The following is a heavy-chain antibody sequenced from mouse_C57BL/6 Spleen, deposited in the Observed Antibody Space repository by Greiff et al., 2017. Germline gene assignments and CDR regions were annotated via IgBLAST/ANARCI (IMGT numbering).Heavy chain of an antibody. CDR2: ISDGGSYT. V-gene: IGHV5-4*01. Sequence: EVHLVESGGGLVKPGGSLKLSCAASGFTFSSYAMSWVRQTPEKRLEWVATISDGGSYTYYPDNVKGRFTISRDNAKNNLYLQMSHLKAEDTAMYYCARPDYGSSLVAYWGQGTLVTVSA. CDR1: GFTFSSYA. J-gene: IGHJ3*01. D-gene: IGHD1-1*01. CDR3: ARPDYGSSLVAY.